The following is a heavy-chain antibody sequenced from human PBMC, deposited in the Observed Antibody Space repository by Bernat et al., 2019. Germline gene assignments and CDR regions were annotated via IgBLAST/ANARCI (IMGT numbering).Heavy chain of an antibody. Sequence: VQLVESGGGLVQPGGSLRLSCAASGFIFSDPYMDWVRQAPEKGLEWVARIKNKGYSYTTEYAASVKGRFTISRDDSKNSLYLQMNTLQTEDTALYYCTRNHRGWFDPWGQGTLVTVSS. D-gene: IGHD1-14*01. CDR3: TRNHRGWFDP. CDR2: IKNKGYSYTT. J-gene: IGHJ5*02. CDR1: GFIFSDPY. V-gene: IGHV3-72*01.